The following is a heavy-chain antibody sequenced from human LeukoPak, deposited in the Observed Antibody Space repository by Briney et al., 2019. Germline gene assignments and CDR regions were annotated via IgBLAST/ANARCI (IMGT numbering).Heavy chain of an antibody. J-gene: IGHJ3*02. CDR1: GFTFSSYA. CDR3: AKDAKPYYYDSSGYYYAGAFDI. CDR2: ISGIGRST. Sequence: GGSLRLSCAASGFTFSSYAMSWVRQAPGKGLEWVSAISGIGRSTYYADSVKGRFTISRDNSKNTLHLQMNSLRAEDTAVYYCAKDAKPYYYDSSGYYYAGAFDIWGQGTMVTVSS. V-gene: IGHV3-23*01. D-gene: IGHD3-22*01.